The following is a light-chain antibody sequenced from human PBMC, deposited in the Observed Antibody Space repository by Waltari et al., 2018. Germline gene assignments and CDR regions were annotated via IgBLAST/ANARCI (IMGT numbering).Light chain of an antibody. J-gene: IGKJ5*01. CDR2: SPS. Sequence: DIQLTQSPSFLSASVGDRVTITCRARQGINSYLAWYQQKPGKAPKFVTFSPSTLQSGVPSRFSGSGSGTEFTLIISNLQPEDCVTYYCQQLNSYPFTFGQGTRLEIK. V-gene: IGKV1-9*01. CDR3: QQLNSYPFT. CDR1: QGINSY.